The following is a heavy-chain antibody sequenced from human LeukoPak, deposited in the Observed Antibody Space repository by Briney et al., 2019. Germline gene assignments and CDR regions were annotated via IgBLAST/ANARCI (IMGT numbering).Heavy chain of an antibody. CDR3: ARFECSGDTCYWPV. Sequence: ASVKVSCKASGYTFTRYAVNWVRQAPGQGLEWMGWINTNTGNPIYAQGFTGRFVFSLDTSVSTVYLQISSLKAEDTAVYYCARFECSGDTCYWPVWGKGTTVTVS. J-gene: IGHJ6*01. V-gene: IGHV7-4-1*02. CDR1: GYTFTRYA. D-gene: IGHD2-15*01. CDR2: INTNTGNP.